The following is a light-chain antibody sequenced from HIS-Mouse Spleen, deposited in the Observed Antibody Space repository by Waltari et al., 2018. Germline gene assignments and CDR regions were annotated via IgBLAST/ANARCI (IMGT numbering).Light chain of an antibody. Sequence: QSALTQPASVSGSPGQSITISCTGTSSDVGLYHLVSWYQQHPGKPPKLMIYEGSKRPSGVSNRFSGSKSGNTASLTISGLQAEDEADYYCCSYAGSSFWVFGGGTKLTVL. CDR2: EGS. CDR3: CSYAGSSFWV. CDR1: SSDVGLYHL. V-gene: IGLV2-23*01. J-gene: IGLJ3*02.